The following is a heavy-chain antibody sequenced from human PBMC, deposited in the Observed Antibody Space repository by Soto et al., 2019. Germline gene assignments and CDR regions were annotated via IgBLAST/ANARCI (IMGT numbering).Heavy chain of an antibody. CDR2: INHVGGT. Sequence: SETQSLPYAVYGGFLSESYWTWIRQPPGKGLEWIGEINHVGGTNYNPSLKSRVTMSVDTSQNQFSLRLISVTAADTAMYFCVRIRYQLPSSVLWLDPRGQGTLVTVSS. J-gene: IGHJ5*02. V-gene: IGHV4-34*01. D-gene: IGHD3-16*01. CDR3: VRIRYQLPSSVLWLDP. CDR1: GGFLSESY.